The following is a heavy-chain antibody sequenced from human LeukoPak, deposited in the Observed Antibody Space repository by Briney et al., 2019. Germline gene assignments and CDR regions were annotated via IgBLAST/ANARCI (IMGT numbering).Heavy chain of an antibody. Sequence: GGSLRLSCAASGFTFSSYRMHWVRQAPGKGLVWVSRINSDGSSTSYADSVKGRFTISRDNAKNTLYLQMNSLRAEDTAVYYCARAGGGYSYGHQGYWGQGTLVTVSS. CDR1: GFTFSSYR. V-gene: IGHV3-74*01. CDR3: ARAGGGYSYGHQGY. D-gene: IGHD5-18*01. J-gene: IGHJ4*02. CDR2: INSDGSST.